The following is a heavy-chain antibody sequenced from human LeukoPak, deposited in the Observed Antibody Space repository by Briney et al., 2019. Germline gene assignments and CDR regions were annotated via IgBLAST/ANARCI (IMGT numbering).Heavy chain of an antibody. CDR2: IIPIFGTA. V-gene: IGHV1-69*06. CDR1: GGTFSSYA. CDR3: ARVGIAAAGPFDY. Sequence: GASVKVSCKASGGTFSSYAISWVRQAPGQGLEWMGGIIPIFGTANYAQKFQGRVTITADKSTSTAYMELSSLRSEDTAVYYCARVGIAAAGPFDYWGQGTLVTVSS. J-gene: IGHJ4*02. D-gene: IGHD6-13*01.